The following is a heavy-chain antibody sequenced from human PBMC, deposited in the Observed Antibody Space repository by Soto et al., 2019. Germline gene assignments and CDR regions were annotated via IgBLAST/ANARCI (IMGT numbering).Heavy chain of an antibody. CDR2: IYYSGST. Sequence: QVQLQESGPGLVKPSQTLSLTCTVSGGSISSGGYYWSWIRQHPGKGLEWIGYIYYSGSTYYNPSLQSRVTISVDTSKNQFSLKLSSVTAEDTVVYYCASIVSSAQGEFSDWGQGTLVTVSS. V-gene: IGHV4-31*03. CDR1: GGSISSGGYY. CDR3: ASIVSSAQGEFSD. J-gene: IGHJ4*02. D-gene: IGHD3-10*01.